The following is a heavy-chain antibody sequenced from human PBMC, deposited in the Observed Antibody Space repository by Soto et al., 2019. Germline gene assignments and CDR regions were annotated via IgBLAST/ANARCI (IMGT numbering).Heavy chain of an antibody. CDR3: ARTPTYYDFWSGYYSYYYGMDV. D-gene: IGHD3-3*01. CDR1: GFTFSSYD. V-gene: IGHV3-13*01. J-gene: IGHJ6*02. Sequence: GGSLRLSCAASGFTFSSYDMHWVRQATGKGLEWVSAIGTAGDTYYPGSVKGRFTISRENAKNSLYLQMNSLRAGDTAVYYCARTPTYYDFWSGYYSYYYGMDVWGQGTTVTVSS. CDR2: IGTAGDT.